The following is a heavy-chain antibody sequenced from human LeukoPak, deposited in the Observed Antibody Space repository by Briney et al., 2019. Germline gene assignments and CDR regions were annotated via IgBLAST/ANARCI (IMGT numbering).Heavy chain of an antibody. CDR1: GGSISSYY. CDR3: AREDYGVGYYMDV. Sequence: SETLSLTCTVSGGSISSYYWSWIRQPPGKGLEWIGYIYYSGSTNYNPSLKSRVTISVDTSKNQFSLKLSSVTAADTAVYYCAREDYGVGYYMDVWGKGTTVTVSS. V-gene: IGHV4-59*01. CDR2: IYYSGST. J-gene: IGHJ6*03. D-gene: IGHD4-17*01.